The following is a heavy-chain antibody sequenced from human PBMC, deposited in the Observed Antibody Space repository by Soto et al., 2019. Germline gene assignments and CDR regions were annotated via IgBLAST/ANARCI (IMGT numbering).Heavy chain of an antibody. Sequence: GESLKISCKVSGYSFTSYWIGWVRQMPGKGLEWMGIIYPGDSDTRYSPSFQGQVTISADKSISTAYPQWSSLKASDTAMYYCARSDTIFGVAHYYYGMDVWGQGTTVTVSS. CDR3: ARSDTIFGVAHYYYGMDV. CDR2: IYPGDSDT. CDR1: GYSFTSYW. V-gene: IGHV5-51*01. D-gene: IGHD3-3*01. J-gene: IGHJ6*02.